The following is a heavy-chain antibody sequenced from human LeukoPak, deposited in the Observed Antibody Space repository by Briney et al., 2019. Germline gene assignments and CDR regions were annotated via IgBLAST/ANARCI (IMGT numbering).Heavy chain of an antibody. J-gene: IGHJ4*02. Sequence: PGGSLRLSCAASGFTFSSYGMSWVRQAPGKGLEWVSAISGSGGSTYYADSVKGRFTISRDNSKNTLYLQMNSLRSDDTAVYYCARVPVTIHPLRGAYHSNWGQGTLVTVSS. V-gene: IGHV3-23*01. CDR3: ARVPVTIHPLRGAYHSN. CDR1: GFTFSSYG. D-gene: IGHD3-22*01. CDR2: ISGSGGST.